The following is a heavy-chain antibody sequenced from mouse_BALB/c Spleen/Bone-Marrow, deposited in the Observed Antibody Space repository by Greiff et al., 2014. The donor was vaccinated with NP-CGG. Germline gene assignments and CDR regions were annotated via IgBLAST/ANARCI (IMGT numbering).Heavy chain of an antibody. J-gene: IGHJ3*01. D-gene: IGHD1-1*01. Sequence: QVQLKESGAELVRPGASVKLSCRTSGYTFTGYWMNWVKQRPEQGLEWIGRIDPYDSETHYNQKFKVEAILTVDKSSSTAYMQLSSLTSEDSAVYYCAYGSSFGFAYWGQGTLVTVSA. CDR3: AYGSSFGFAY. CDR2: IDPYDSET. CDR1: GYTFTGYW. V-gene: IGHV1-74*01.